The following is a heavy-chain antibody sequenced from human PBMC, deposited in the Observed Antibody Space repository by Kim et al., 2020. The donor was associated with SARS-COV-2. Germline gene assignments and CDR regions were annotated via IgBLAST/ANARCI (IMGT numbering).Heavy chain of an antibody. V-gene: IGHV3-11*04. CDR3: ARDMITMVRGVISYFDY. Sequence: KGRFTNTRDNAKNSLYLQMNSLRAEDTAVYYCARDMITMVRGVISYFDYWGQGTLVTVSS. J-gene: IGHJ4*02. D-gene: IGHD3-10*01.